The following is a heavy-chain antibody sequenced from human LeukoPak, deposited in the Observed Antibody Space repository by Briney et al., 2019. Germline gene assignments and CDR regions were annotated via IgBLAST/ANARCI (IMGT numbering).Heavy chain of an antibody. D-gene: IGHD4-17*01. CDR3: ARERRGTVTDYYYYGMDV. Sequence: GGSLRLSCEASGFTFNIFSMNWVRQAPGKGLEWVAVIWYDGSNKYYADSVKGRFTISRDNSKNTLYLQMNSLRAEDTAVYYCARERRGTVTDYYYYGMDVWGQGTTVTVSS. CDR1: GFTFNIFS. J-gene: IGHJ6*02. CDR2: IWYDGSNK. V-gene: IGHV3-33*08.